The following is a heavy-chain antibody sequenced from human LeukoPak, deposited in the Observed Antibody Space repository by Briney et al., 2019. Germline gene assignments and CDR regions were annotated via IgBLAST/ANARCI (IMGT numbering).Heavy chain of an antibody. CDR2: IIPIFNTA. J-gene: IGHJ4*02. CDR1: GGTFSSYA. D-gene: IGHD3-9*01. V-gene: IGHV1-69*05. Sequence: SVKVSCKASGGTFSSYAISWVRQAPGQGLEWMGGIIPIFNTANYAQKFQGRVTIGTDGSTNTAYMELSSLRSEDTAVYFCARGTLGDILTGSYDCWGQGTLVTVSS. CDR3: ARGTLGDILTGSYDC.